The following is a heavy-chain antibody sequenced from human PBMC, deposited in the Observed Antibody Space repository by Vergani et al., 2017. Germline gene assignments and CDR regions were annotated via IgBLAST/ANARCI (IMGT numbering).Heavy chain of an antibody. V-gene: IGHV3-9*01. D-gene: IGHD1-26*01. CDR3: AKDMKPRGSYGGYFDY. Sequence: EVQLVESGGGLVQPGRSLRLSCAASGFTFDDYAMHWVRQAPGKGLEWVSGISWTSGSIGYADSVKGRFTIARDNAKNSLYLQMNSLRAEDTALYYCAKDMKPRGSYGGYFDYWGQGTLVTVSS. CDR2: ISWTSGSI. J-gene: IGHJ4*02. CDR1: GFTFDDYA.